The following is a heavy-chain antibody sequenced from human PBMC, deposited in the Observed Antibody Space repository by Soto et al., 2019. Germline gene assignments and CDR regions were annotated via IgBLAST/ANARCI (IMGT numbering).Heavy chain of an antibody. Sequence: ASVKVSCKASGYTFTNYYIDWVRQAPGQGLEWMGIINPNGGSTMYAQKFQGRVTMTRDTSTSTVYMELSSLRSEDTAVYYCARAAGTTVTNRSNDVLDSRGQGQMVTVS. J-gene: IGHJ3*01. V-gene: IGHV1-46*03. D-gene: IGHD4-4*01. CDR2: INPNGGST. CDR1: GYTFTNYY. CDR3: ARAAGTTVTNRSNDVLDS.